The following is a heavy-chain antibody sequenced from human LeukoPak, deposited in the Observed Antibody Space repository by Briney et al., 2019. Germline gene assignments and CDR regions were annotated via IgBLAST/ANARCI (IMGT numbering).Heavy chain of an antibody. CDR2: INTDGKTI. V-gene: IGHV3-74*01. J-gene: IGHJ4*02. D-gene: IGHD1-26*01. CDR1: GFTYSTYW. CDR3: ARSQVGARDFAY. Sequence: GGSLRLSCAASGFTYSTYWMHWVRQAPGKGLVWASRINTDGKTITYADSVKGRFTISRDNAKKTLYLQMNSLRAEDTAVYYCARSQVGARDFAYWGQGTLVTVST.